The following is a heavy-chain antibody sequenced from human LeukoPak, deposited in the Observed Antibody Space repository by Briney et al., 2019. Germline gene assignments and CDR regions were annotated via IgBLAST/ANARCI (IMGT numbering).Heavy chain of an antibody. J-gene: IGHJ4*02. Sequence: PGGSLRLSCAVSGFTFSSYWMTWVRQVPGKGLQWVANINQDGREKYYMDSMKGRLNISRDNTENSVFLQLTSLRPEDTGIYFCAKGRDYGDYWGQGTLVAVSS. CDR3: AKGRDYGDY. CDR2: INQDGREK. CDR1: GFTFSSYW. V-gene: IGHV3-7*01.